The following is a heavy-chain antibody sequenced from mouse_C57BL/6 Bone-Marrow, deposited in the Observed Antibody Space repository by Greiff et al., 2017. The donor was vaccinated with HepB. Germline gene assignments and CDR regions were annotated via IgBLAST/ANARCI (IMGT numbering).Heavy chain of an antibody. D-gene: IGHD2-2*01. CDR1: GFSLTSYG. CDR2: IWRGGST. Sequence: QVQLQQSGPGLVQPSQSLSITCTVSGFSLTSYGVHWVRQSPGKGLEWLGVIWRGGSTDYNAAFMSRLSITKDNSKSQVFFKMNSLQADDTAIYYCASKRGATMVTTRNWYFDVWGTGTTVTVSS. V-gene: IGHV2-5*01. CDR3: ASKRGATMVTTRNWYFDV. J-gene: IGHJ1*03.